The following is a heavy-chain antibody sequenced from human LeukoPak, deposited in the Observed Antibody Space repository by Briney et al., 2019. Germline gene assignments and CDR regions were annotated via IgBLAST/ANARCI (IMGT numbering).Heavy chain of an antibody. J-gene: IGHJ4*02. V-gene: IGHV3-74*01. D-gene: IGHD4-11*01. CDR3: ARGLHPYELNEHQANY. CDR2: INSDGSST. Sequence: GGSLRLSCAASGFTFSSYWMHWVRQAPGKGLVWVSRINSDGSSTSYADSVKGRFTISRDNAKNTLYLQMNSLRAEDTAVYYCARGLHPYELNEHQANYWGQGTLVTVSP. CDR1: GFTFSSYW.